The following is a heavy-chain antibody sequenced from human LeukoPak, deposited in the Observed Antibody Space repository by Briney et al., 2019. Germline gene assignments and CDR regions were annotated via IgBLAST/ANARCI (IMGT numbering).Heavy chain of an antibody. V-gene: IGHV1-18*01. Sequence: ASVKVSFKASGYTFTSYGISWVRQAPGQGLEWMGWISAYNGNTNYAQKFQGRVTITADESTSTAYMELSSLRSEDTAVYYCAIRRRIAAAGTPPNDYWGQGTLVTVSS. J-gene: IGHJ4*02. CDR1: GYTFTSYG. D-gene: IGHD6-13*01. CDR3: AIRRRIAAAGTPPNDY. CDR2: ISAYNGNT.